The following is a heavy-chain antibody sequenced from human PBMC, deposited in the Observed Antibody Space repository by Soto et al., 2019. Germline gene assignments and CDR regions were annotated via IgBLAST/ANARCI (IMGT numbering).Heavy chain of an antibody. V-gene: IGHV3-74*01. Sequence: PGGSLRLSCAASGFTLNSFFMHWVRQAPGRGLMWVSRISNDGTSTTYADSVKGRFTISRDNAKNTLYLQMNSLRAEDTAVYFCAKGDCSGGSCYFSAFDIWGQGTMVTVSS. J-gene: IGHJ3*02. CDR2: ISNDGTST. CDR1: GFTLNSFF. CDR3: AKGDCSGGSCYFSAFDI. D-gene: IGHD2-15*01.